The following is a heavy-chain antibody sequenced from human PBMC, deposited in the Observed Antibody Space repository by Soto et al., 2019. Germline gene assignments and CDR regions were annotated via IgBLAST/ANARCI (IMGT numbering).Heavy chain of an antibody. J-gene: IGHJ4*02. Sequence: ASVKVSCKASGYTFTTYDINWVRQAAGQGLEWMGWMSPDSGTTGYAQKFQGRVTMTRDTSITTAYLELTSLKSEDTAVYYCHSSVVIPPNVGLDYWGQGTLVTVSS. V-gene: IGHV1-8*01. CDR2: MSPDSGTT. CDR3: HSSVVIPPNVGLDY. D-gene: IGHD2-21*01. CDR1: GYTFTTYD.